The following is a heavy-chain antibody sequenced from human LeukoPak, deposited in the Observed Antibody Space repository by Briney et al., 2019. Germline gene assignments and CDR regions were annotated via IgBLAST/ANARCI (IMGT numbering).Heavy chain of an antibody. CDR3: ARDSEYYGSGSYYFGY. J-gene: IGHJ4*02. Sequence: GASVKVSCKASGGTFSSYAISWVRQAPGQGLEWMGGIIPIFGTANYAQKFQGRVTITADKSTSTAYMELSSLRSEDTAVYYCARDSEYYGSGSYYFGYWGQGTLVTVSS. D-gene: IGHD3-10*01. CDR2: IIPIFGTA. V-gene: IGHV1-69*06. CDR1: GGTFSSYA.